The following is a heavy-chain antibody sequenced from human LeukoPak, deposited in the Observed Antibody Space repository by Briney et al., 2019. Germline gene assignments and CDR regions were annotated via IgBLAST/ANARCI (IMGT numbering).Heavy chain of an antibody. CDR1: GFTVHSNY. D-gene: IGHD3-22*01. CDR2: IDRSGVT. Sequence: GGSLRLSCAASGFTVHSNYMSWVRQAPGKGLEWVSVIDRSGVTHYADSVKGRFTISRDNAKNSLYLQMNSLRAEDTAVYYCASTAYDSSGYYVYWGQGTLVTVSS. CDR3: ASTAYDSSGYYVY. V-gene: IGHV3-53*01. J-gene: IGHJ4*02.